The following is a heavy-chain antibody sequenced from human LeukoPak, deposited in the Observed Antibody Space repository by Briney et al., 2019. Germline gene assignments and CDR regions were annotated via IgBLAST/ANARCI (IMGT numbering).Heavy chain of an antibody. CDR3: ARDVLDAFDI. V-gene: IGHV4-31*03. CDR1: GYSISSGYY. Sequence: PSETLSLTCSVSGYSISSGYYWGWIHQHPGKGLEWIGYIYYSGSTYYNPSLKSRVTISVDTSKNQFSLKLSSVTAADTAVYYCARDVLDAFDIWGQGTMVTVSS. CDR2: IYYSGST. D-gene: IGHD3-10*02. J-gene: IGHJ3*02.